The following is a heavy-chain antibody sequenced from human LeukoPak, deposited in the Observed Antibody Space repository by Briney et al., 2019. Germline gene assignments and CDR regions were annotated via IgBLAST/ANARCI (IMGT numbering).Heavy chain of an antibody. J-gene: IGHJ4*02. CDR3: ARDRGYFDN. CDR2: ISSSGNSI. Sequence: GGSLRLSCAASGFTFSGYEMNWVRQAPGKGLEWVSYISSSGNSIYYADSVKGRFTISRDNVQNSLYLQMNSLRAEDTAMYYCARDRGYFDNWGQGTLVTVSS. CDR1: GFTFSGYE. V-gene: IGHV3-48*03.